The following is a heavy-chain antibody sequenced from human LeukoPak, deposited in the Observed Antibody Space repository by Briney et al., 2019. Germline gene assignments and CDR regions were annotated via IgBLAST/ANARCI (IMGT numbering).Heavy chain of an antibody. V-gene: IGHV3-33*01. CDR3: ARVTYYYDSSGYYSGGWFDP. CDR2: IWYDGSNK. J-gene: IGHJ5*02. D-gene: IGHD3-22*01. Sequence: PGGSLRLSCAASGFTFSSYGMHWVRQAPGKGLEWVAVIWYDGSNKYYADSVKGRFTISRDNSKNTLYLQMNSLRAEDTAVYYCARVTYYYDSSGYYSGGWFDPWGQGTLVTVSS. CDR1: GFTFSSYG.